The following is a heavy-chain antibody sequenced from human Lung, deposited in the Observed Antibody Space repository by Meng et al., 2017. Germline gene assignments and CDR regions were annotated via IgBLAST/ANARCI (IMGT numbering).Heavy chain of an antibody. J-gene: IGHJ4*02. CDR1: VFTVSHNY. D-gene: IGHD3-16*01. CDR3: ARSPIDKYDLSALPLDY. CDR2: IYSGGNT. V-gene: IGHV3-66*02. Sequence: GGLLQPGGSRRPSFAASVFTVSHNYMSWVRQAPGKGLEWVSVIYSGGNTYYADSVKGRFTISRDNSKNTVFLQINSLRVEDTAVYYCARSPIDKYDLSALPLDYWGQGTLVTVSS.